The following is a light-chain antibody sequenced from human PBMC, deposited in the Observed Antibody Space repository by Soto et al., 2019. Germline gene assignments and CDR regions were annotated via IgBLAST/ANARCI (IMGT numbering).Light chain of an antibody. Sequence: EIVLTQSPATLSLSPGERATLSCRASQSVGGYLAWYQQKPGQAPRLLIYNASNRVTGIPARFSGSGSGTDFTLTISSLEPEDFAVYYCQQRSNWPLLTFGGGTKVEIK. J-gene: IGKJ4*01. CDR2: NAS. CDR3: QQRSNWPLLT. CDR1: QSVGGY. V-gene: IGKV3-11*01.